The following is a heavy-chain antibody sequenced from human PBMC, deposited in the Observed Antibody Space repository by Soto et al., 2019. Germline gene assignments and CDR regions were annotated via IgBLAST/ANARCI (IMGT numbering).Heavy chain of an antibody. CDR1: GYTFTSYG. J-gene: IGHJ4*02. Sequence: QVQLVQSGAEVKKPGASVKVSCKASGYTFTSYGISWVRQAPGQGLEWMGWISTYNGNTKYAQKLQGRVTMTTDTSTSAADLELRSLRSDDTAVFYCAREMVRGVGSDYWGQGTLVTVSS. V-gene: IGHV1-18*01. CDR3: AREMVRGVGSDY. D-gene: IGHD3-10*01. CDR2: ISTYNGNT.